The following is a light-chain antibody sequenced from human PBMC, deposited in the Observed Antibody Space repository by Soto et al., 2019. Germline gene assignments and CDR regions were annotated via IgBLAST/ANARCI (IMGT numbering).Light chain of an antibody. CDR3: QQSYSTPWT. V-gene: IGKV1-39*01. CDR1: QNVYNY. CDR2: ATS. J-gene: IGKJ1*01. Sequence: DIQMTQSPSSLSVSVGDRVTISCRASQNVYNYLNWYQQRPGGAPNLLISATSTLQSGVPSRFSGSGSGTNFILTISSLQPEDLATYYCQQSYSTPWTFGQGTTVEIK.